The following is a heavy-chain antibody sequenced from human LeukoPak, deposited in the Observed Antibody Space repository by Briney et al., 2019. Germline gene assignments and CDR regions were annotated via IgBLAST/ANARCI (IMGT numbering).Heavy chain of an antibody. CDR1: GYTFTSYG. CDR3: ARYYDILTGYFSDAFDI. D-gene: IGHD3-9*01. CDR2: ISAYNGNT. Sequence: ASVKVSCKASGYTFTSYGISWVRQAPGQGLEWMGWISAYNGNTNYAQKLQGRVTMTTDTSTSTAYMELRSLRSDDTAVYYCARYYDILTGYFSDAFDIWGQGTMVTVSS. V-gene: IGHV1-18*01. J-gene: IGHJ3*02.